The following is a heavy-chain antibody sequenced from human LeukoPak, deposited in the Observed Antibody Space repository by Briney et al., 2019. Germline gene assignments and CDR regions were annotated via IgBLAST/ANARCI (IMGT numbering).Heavy chain of an antibody. CDR1: GFTFSSYW. CDR2: IKQDGSEK. CDR3: ARDRAEFGSGPNADYYYYMDV. J-gene: IGHJ6*03. V-gene: IGHV3-7*01. Sequence: PGGSLRLSCAASGFTFSSYWMSWVRQAPGKGLEWVANIKQDGSEKYYVDSVKGRFTISRDNAKNSLYLQMNSLRAEDTAVYYCARDRAEFGSGPNADYYYYMDVWGKGTTVTVSS. D-gene: IGHD3-10*01.